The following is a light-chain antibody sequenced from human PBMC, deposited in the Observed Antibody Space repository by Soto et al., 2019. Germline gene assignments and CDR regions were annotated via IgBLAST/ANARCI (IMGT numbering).Light chain of an antibody. CDR3: QQRSNWPIT. J-gene: IGKJ5*01. CDR1: QSVSSH. CDR2: DAS. V-gene: IGKV3-11*01. Sequence: EIVLTQSPGTLSLSPGERATLSCRASQSVSSHLAWYQQKPGQAPRLLIYDASKRATGIPARFSGSGSETDFTLLISSLEPEDFAVYNCQQRSNWPITFGQGTRLEIK.